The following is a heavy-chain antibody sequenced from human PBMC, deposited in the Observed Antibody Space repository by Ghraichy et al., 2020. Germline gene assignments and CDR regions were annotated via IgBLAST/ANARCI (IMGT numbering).Heavy chain of an antibody. Sequence: GSLRLSCAASGFTFSSYSMNWVRQAPGKGLEWVSSISSSSSYIYYADSVKGRFTISRDNAKNSLYLQMNSLRAEDTAVYYCARDLESSSGWYSDYYYGMDVWGQGTTVTVSS. J-gene: IGHJ6*02. D-gene: IGHD6-19*01. V-gene: IGHV3-21*01. CDR1: GFTFSSYS. CDR2: ISSSSSYI. CDR3: ARDLESSSGWYSDYYYGMDV.